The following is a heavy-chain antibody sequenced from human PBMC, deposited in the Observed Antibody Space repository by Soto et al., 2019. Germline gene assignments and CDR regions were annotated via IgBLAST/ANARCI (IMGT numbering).Heavy chain of an antibody. V-gene: IGHV3-30-3*01. D-gene: IGHD2-2*01. J-gene: IGHJ4*02. Sequence: PGGSLRLSCAPSGFTFSSYAMHWVRQAPGKGLEWVAVISYDGSNKYYADSVKGRFTISRDNSKNTLYLQMNSLRAEDTAVYYCARGFRSTSCCCFDYWGQGTLVTVSS. CDR2: ISYDGSNK. CDR1: GFTFSSYA. CDR3: ARGFRSTSCCCFDY.